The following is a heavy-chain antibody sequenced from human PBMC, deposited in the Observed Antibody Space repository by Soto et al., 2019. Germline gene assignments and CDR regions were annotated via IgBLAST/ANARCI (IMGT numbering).Heavy chain of an antibody. CDR3: ARSGSSWNLREFDY. V-gene: IGHV1-18*01. CDR2: ISVYNGNT. Sequence: ASVKVSCKASDYTFTSYGIIWVRQAPGQGLEWFGWISVYNGNTNYAQKFRGRVTMTTDISTTTAYMEIRSLRSDDTAVYYCARSGSSWNLREFDYWGQGTLVTVSS. D-gene: IGHD6-13*01. J-gene: IGHJ4*02. CDR1: DYTFTSYG.